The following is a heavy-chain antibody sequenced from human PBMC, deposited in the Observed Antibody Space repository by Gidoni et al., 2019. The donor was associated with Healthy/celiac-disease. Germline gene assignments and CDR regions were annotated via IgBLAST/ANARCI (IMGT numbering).Heavy chain of an antibody. J-gene: IGHJ6*02. CDR3: ARDMVRGYYGMDV. Sequence: EVQLVETGGGLIQPGGPRRLSCADSGFTASSNYMSWVRQAPVKGLEWVSVIYSGGSTYYADSVKGRFTISRDNSKNTLYLQMNSLRAEDTAVYYCARDMVRGYYGMDVWGQGTTVTVSS. CDR1: GFTASSNY. V-gene: IGHV3-53*02. D-gene: IGHD3-10*01. CDR2: IYSGGST.